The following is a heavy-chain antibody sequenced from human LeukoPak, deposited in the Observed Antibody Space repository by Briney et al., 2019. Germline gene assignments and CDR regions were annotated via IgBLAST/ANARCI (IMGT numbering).Heavy chain of an antibody. CDR1: GGSFSGYY. CDR3: ARGLYTCTNGVCYFDC. V-gene: IGHV4-34*01. J-gene: IGHJ4*02. Sequence: PSETLSLTCAVYGGSFSGYYWSWIRQPPGKGLEWIGEINHSGSTNYNPSLKSRVTISVDTSKNQFSLKLSSVTAADTAVYYCARGLYTCTNGVCYFDCWGQGTLVTVSS. CDR2: INHSGST. D-gene: IGHD2-8*01.